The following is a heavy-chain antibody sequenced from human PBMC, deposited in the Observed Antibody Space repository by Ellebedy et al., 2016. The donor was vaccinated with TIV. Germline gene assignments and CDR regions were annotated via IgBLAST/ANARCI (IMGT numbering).Heavy chain of an antibody. CDR1: GGSITRSSYY. CDR3: SRWFGELLYVRWFDP. J-gene: IGHJ5*02. Sequence: SETLSLTCTVSGGSITRSSYYWGWIRQPPGKGLEWIGSINSSGSTDYNPSLKSRVTRSADTSKNQSSLRLSSVTAADTAVYYSSRWFGELLYVRWFDPWGQGTLVTVSS. V-gene: IGHV4-39*01. D-gene: IGHD3-10*01. CDR2: INSSGST.